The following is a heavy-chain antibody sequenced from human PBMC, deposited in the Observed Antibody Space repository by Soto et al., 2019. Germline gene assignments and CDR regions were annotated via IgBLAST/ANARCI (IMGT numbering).Heavy chain of an antibody. V-gene: IGHV3-33*01. D-gene: IGHD2-2*01. Sequence: GGSLRLSCAASGFTFSSYGMHWVRQAPGKGLEWVAVIWYDGSNKYYADSVKGRFTISRDNSKNTLYLQMNSLRAEDTAVYYCAREDIVVVPAAMGYYYYGMDVWGQGTTVTVSS. J-gene: IGHJ6*02. CDR1: GFTFSSYG. CDR2: IWYDGSNK. CDR3: AREDIVVVPAAMGYYYYGMDV.